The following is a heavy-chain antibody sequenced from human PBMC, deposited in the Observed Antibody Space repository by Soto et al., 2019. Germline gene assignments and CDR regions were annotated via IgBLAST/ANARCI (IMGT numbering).Heavy chain of an antibody. CDR1: GFTLSSYG. V-gene: IGHV3-23*01. J-gene: IGHJ4*02. D-gene: IGHD1-26*01. Sequence: PGRSLRLSCAASGFTLSSYGMSWVRQAPGKGMEWVSAISGSGGSTYYADSVKGRFTISRDNSKNTLYLQMNSLRAEDTAVYYCAKVKEVGAITLFDYWGQGTLVTVSS. CDR3: AKVKEVGAITLFDY. CDR2: ISGSGGST.